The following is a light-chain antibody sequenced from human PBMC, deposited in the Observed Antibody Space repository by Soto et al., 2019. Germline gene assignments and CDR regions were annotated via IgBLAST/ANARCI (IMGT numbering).Light chain of an antibody. CDR3: QQDNSFPIT. CDR2: ASS. Sequence: GDRVTITCRASQDILSWLAWYQQKPGEAPRLLIYASSNLQSGVPSRFSGSGSGTVFTLTISSLQPEDFATYYCQQDNSFPITFGPGTRLDIK. J-gene: IGKJ3*01. V-gene: IGKV1-12*01. CDR1: QDILSW.